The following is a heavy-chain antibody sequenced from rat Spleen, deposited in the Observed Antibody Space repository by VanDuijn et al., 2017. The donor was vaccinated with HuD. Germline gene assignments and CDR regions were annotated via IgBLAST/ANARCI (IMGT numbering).Heavy chain of an antibody. CDR3: ATDGYYDGTYYSVYVMDA. Sequence: EVQLVESGGGFIQPGRSLKLSCAASGFTFSNFDMAWVRQAPTKGLEWVAYISTGGDNTYYRDYVKGRFTISRDNAKSTLYLQMDSLRSEDTATYYCATDGYYDGTYYSVYVMDAWGQGASVTVSS. D-gene: IGHD1-12*02. J-gene: IGHJ4*01. V-gene: IGHV5S23*01. CDR1: GFTFSNFD. CDR2: ISTGGDNT.